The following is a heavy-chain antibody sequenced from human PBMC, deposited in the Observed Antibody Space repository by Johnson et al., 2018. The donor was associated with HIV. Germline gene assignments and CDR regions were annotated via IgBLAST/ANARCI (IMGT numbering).Heavy chain of an antibody. V-gene: IGHV3-30-3*01. D-gene: IGHD3/OR15-3a*01. CDR1: GFTFSSYA. CDR2: ISYDGSNK. CDR3: AREFGQASSYAFDI. J-gene: IGHJ3*02. Sequence: QVLLVESGGGVVQPGRSLRLSCAASGFTFSSYAMHWVRQAPGKGLEWVAVISYDGSNKYYADSVKGRFTISRDNSKNSLYLQMNSLRAEDTAVYYCAREFGQASSYAFDIWGQGTRVTVSS.